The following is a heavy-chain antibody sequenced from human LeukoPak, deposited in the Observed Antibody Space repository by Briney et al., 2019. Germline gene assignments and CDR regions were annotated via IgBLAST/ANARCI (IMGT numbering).Heavy chain of an antibody. CDR3: ARQGFYYYDSSGYYNFDY. D-gene: IGHD3-22*01. CDR2: IDPGDSET. V-gene: IGHV5-51*01. J-gene: IGHJ4*02. CDR1: GYSFTSYW. Sequence: GESLKISCKGSGYSFTSYWIGWVRQMPGKGLEWMGIIDPGDSETRYSPSLQGQVTISADKYIRTAYLQWSSLKASDTAMYYCARQGFYYYDSSGYYNFDYWGQGTLVTVSS.